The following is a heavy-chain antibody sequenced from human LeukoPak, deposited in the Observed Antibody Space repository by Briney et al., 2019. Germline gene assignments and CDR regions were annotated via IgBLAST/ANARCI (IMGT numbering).Heavy chain of an antibody. CDR1: GFTFSSYS. CDR3: ARYAESYYFDY. CDR2: ISSSSSYI. V-gene: IGHV3-21*01. Sequence: GGSLRLSCAASGFTFSSYSMKWVRQAQGKGLEWVSSISSSSSYIYYADSVKGRFTISRDNAKNSLYLQMNSLRAEDTAVYYCARYAESYYFDYWGQGTLVTVSS. D-gene: IGHD3-16*02. J-gene: IGHJ4*02.